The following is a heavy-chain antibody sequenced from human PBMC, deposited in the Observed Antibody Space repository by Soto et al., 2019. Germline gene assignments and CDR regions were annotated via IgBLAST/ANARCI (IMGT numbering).Heavy chain of an antibody. J-gene: IGHJ4*02. CDR2: LIPIFGTA. CDR1: GGTFSSYA. V-gene: IGHV1-69*01. Sequence: QVQLVQSGAEMKKPGSSVKVSCKASGGTFSSYAISWVRQAPGQGLEWMGGLIPIFGTANYAQKFQGRVTITADESTSTAYMELSRLRSEDTAVYYCARFVERTEGNDYWGQGTLVTVSS. D-gene: IGHD6-25*01. CDR3: ARFVERTEGNDY.